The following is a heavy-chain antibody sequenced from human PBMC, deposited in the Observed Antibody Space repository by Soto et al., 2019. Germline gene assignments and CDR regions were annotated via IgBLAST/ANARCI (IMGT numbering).Heavy chain of an antibody. CDR1: GGSFSGYY. D-gene: IGHD3-22*01. V-gene: IGHV4-34*01. CDR2: INHSGST. J-gene: IGHJ5*02. CDR3: ARGPITTTPRFDP. Sequence: QVQLQQWGAGLLKPSETLSLTCAVYGGSFSGYYWSWIRQPPGKGLEWIGEINHSGSTNYNPSLKSRVTISVDTSKNQFSLKLSSVTAADTAVYYCARGPITTTPRFDPWGQGTLVTVSS.